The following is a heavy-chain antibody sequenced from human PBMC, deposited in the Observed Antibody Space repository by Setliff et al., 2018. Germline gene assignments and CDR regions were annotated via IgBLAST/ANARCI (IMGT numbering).Heavy chain of an antibody. CDR3: ARGARYFDWLFDPDYYFDY. CDR1: GGSFSGYY. J-gene: IGHJ4*02. D-gene: IGHD3-9*01. Sequence: SETLSLTCAVYGGSFSGYYWSWIRQPPGKGLEWIGEINHSGSTNYNPSLKSRVTIPVDTSENQFSLKLSSVTAADTAVYYCARGARYFDWLFDPDYYFDYWGQGTLVTVSS. CDR2: INHSGST. V-gene: IGHV4-34*01.